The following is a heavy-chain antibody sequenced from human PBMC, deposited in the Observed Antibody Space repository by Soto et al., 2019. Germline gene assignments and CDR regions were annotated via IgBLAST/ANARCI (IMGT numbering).Heavy chain of an antibody. D-gene: IGHD2-21*01. J-gene: IGHJ5*01. V-gene: IGHV1-18*01. Sequence: ASVKVSCKASGYTFTSYGISWVRQAPGQGLEWMGWISAYNGNTNYAQKLQGRVTMTTDTSTSTAYMELRSLRSDDTAVYSCARDRAYCGGGLCSSQNWFDSWGQGTRVTVSS. CDR3: ARDRAYCGGGLCSSQNWFDS. CDR1: GYTFTSYG. CDR2: ISAYNGNT.